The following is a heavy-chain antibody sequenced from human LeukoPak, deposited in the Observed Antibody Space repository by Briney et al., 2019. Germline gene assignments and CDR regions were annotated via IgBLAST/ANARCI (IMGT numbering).Heavy chain of an antibody. CDR2: IYYSGST. CDR1: GASISSADYF. CDR3: AKDIPLRGAAAGFQH. J-gene: IGHJ1*01. V-gene: IGHV4-30-4*01. Sequence: PSETLSLTCSVSGASISSADYFWSWIRQPPGKGLEWIGYIYYSGSTYYNPSLDKSRVTISVDTSKNQFSLKLSSVTAADTALYYCAKDIPLRGAAAGFQHWCQGTLVTVSS. D-gene: IGHD6-13*01.